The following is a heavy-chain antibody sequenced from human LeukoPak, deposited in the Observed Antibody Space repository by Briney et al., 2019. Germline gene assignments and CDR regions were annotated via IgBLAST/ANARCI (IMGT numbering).Heavy chain of an antibody. CDR3: ARGGGGSKIYYFDY. D-gene: IGHD5-12*01. J-gene: IGHJ4*02. V-gene: IGHV3-21*01. Sequence: GGSLRLSCAASAFTFNSNAIHWVRQAPGKGLEWVSSISSSSSYIYYADSVKGRFTISRDNAKNSLYLQMNSLRAEDTAVYYCARGGGGSKIYYFDYWGQGTLVTVSS. CDR1: AFTFNSNA. CDR2: ISSSSSYI.